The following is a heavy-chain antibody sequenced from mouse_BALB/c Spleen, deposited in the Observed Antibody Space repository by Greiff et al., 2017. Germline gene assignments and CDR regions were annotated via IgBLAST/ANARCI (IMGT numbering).Heavy chain of an antibody. D-gene: IGHD2-4*01. J-gene: IGHJ2*01. CDR1: GFNIKDYY. CDR3: NRGMITTPGLDY. V-gene: IGHV14-4*02. CDR2: IDPENGDT. Sequence: EVKLEESGAELVRSGASVKLSCTASGFNIKDYYMHWVKQRPEQGLEWIGWIDPENGDTEYAPKFQGKATMTADTSSNTAYLQLSSLTSEDTAVYYCNRGMITTPGLDYWGQGTTLTVSS.